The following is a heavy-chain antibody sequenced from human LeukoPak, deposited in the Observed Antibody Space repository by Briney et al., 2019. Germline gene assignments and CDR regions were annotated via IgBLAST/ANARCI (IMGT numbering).Heavy chain of an antibody. CDR3: ARYYGLAAFDI. CDR2: ILYDGSNT. J-gene: IGHJ3*02. CDR1: GFTFSSYG. D-gene: IGHD3-3*01. Sequence: GGSLRLSCAASGFTFSSYGMHWVRQAPGKGLEWVAVILYDGSNTYYADSVKGRFTISRDNSKNTLYLQMNSLRAEDTAVYYCARYYGLAAFDIWGQGTMVTVSS. V-gene: IGHV3-30*03.